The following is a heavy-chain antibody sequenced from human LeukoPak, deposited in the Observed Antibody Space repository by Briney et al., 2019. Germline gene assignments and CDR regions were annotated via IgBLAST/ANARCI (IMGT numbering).Heavy chain of an antibody. D-gene: IGHD3-22*01. CDR3: AKDRPNFHENSGHYYRRDGDS. V-gene: IGHV3-43*02. Sequence: GGSLRLSCAASGFTFDDYAMEWVRQIPGKGLEWVSLISGDGGTTFYPDSVKGRFTISRDNSKNVLYLRMNSLTAEDTAIYYCAKDRPNFHENSGHYYRRDGDSWGQGTLVTVSS. J-gene: IGHJ5*01. CDR1: GFTFDDYA. CDR2: ISGDGGTT.